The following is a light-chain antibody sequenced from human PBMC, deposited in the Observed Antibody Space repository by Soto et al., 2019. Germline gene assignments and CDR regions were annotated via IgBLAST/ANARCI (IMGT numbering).Light chain of an antibody. Sequence: ETVMTQSPGTLSLSPGERATLSCRASQSVGSSYLAWYQQKPGQAPRLLIYGASNRATGIPDRFSGSGSGTDLTLSISRLEPEDFAVYYCQQYGNSPLTFGGGTKVDI. CDR3: QQYGNSPLT. V-gene: IGKV3-20*01. CDR1: QSVGSSY. J-gene: IGKJ4*01. CDR2: GAS.